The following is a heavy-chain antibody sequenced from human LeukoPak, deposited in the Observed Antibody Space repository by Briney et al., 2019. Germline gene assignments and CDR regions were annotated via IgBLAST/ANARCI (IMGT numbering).Heavy chain of an antibody. CDR2: VYPDDSDT. V-gene: IGHV5-51*01. CDR3: ARLAGATYYYYAMDV. J-gene: IGHJ6*02. D-gene: IGHD6-25*01. Sequence: GESLKISCKGSGYSFANYWIGWVRQMAGEGLEWMGIVYPDDSDTKYSPSFQGQVTISVDKSISTVYLQWNSLKASDSAMYYCARLAGATYYYYAMDVWGQGTTVTVSS. CDR1: GYSFANYW.